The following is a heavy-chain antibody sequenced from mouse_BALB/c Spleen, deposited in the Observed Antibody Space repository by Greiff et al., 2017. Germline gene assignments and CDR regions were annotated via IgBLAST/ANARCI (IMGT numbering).Heavy chain of an antibody. V-gene: IGHV1-20*02. D-gene: IGHD2-1*01. CDR3: ARWEGNYEAMDY. J-gene: IGHJ4*01. CDR1: GYSFTGYF. Sequence: VQLQQSGPELVKPGASVKISCKASGYSFTGYFMNWVMQSHGKSLEWIGRINPYNGDTFYNQKFKGKATLTVDKSSSTAHMELRSLASEDSAVYYCARWEGNYEAMDYWGQGTSVTVSS. CDR2: INPYNGDT.